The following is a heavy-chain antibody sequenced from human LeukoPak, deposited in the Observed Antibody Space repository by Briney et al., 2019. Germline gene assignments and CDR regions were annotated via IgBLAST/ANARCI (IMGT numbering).Heavy chain of an antibody. J-gene: IGHJ5*02. Sequence: ASVKVSCKASGYTFTSYYMHWVRQAPGQGLEWMGIISPSGGSTSYAQKFQGRVTMTRDMSTSTVYMELSSLRSEDTAVYYCARAGYCSSTSCLNWFDPWGQGTLVTVSS. CDR2: ISPSGGST. CDR1: GYTFTSYY. CDR3: ARAGYCSSTSCLNWFDP. V-gene: IGHV1-46*01. D-gene: IGHD2-2*01.